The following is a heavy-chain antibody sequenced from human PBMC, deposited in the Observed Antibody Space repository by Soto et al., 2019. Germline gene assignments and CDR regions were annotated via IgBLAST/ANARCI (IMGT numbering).Heavy chain of an antibody. Sequence: QVQLVESGGGVVQPGRSLRLPCAASGFTFSSYAMHWVRQAPGKGLEWVAVISYDGSNKYYADSVKGRFTISRDNSKNTLYLQMNSLRAEDTAVYYCARYGQQLVSWGQGTLVTVSS. D-gene: IGHD6-13*01. J-gene: IGHJ4*02. CDR1: GFTFSSYA. V-gene: IGHV3-30-3*01. CDR3: ARYGQQLVS. CDR2: ISYDGSNK.